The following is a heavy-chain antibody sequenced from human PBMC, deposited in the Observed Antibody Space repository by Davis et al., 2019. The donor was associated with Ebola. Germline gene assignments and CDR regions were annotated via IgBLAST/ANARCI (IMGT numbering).Heavy chain of an antibody. CDR3: ARQTSEPWHRVFDD. V-gene: IGHV4-39*01. D-gene: IGHD2-21*01. CDR1: GGSIISSSSY. CDR2: IYYSGIT. J-gene: IGHJ4*02. Sequence: SETLSLTCTVSGGSIISSSSYWGWIRQPPRKGLEWIGSIYYSGITYYNPSLKSRVTISVDTSKNQFSLKLRSVTAADTAVYYCARQTSEPWHRVFDDWGQGTLVTVSS.